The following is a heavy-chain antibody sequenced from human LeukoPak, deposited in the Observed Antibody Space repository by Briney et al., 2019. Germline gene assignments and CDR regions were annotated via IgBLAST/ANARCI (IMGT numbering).Heavy chain of an antibody. Sequence: QTGGSLRLSCAASGFAFSDYRMNWVRQAPGKGLEWISYISNDLSTIHYAASVKGRFTISRDNARNSLYLQMDSLRAEDTAAYFCARARGGRTYSETGGYPVFDNWGQGTLVTVSS. CDR3: ARARGGRTYSETGGYPVFDN. CDR2: ISNDLSTI. CDR1: GFAFSDYR. D-gene: IGHD2-8*02. V-gene: IGHV3-48*04. J-gene: IGHJ4*02.